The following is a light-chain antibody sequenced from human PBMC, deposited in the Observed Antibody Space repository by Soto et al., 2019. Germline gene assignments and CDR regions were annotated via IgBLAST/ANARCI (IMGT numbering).Light chain of an antibody. CDR3: QQYNTYWT. Sequence: DIQMTQSPSTLSASVGDRVTITCRASQSINTWLAWYQQRPGRAPKLLIYDASSLQSGVPSRFSGSGSATEFTLTISSLKPDDSAIYYCQQYNTYWTFGQGTKVEIK. J-gene: IGKJ1*01. CDR2: DAS. V-gene: IGKV1-5*01. CDR1: QSINTW.